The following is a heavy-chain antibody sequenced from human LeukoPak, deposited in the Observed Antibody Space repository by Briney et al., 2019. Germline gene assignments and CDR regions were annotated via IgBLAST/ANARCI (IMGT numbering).Heavy chain of an antibody. V-gene: IGHV3-21*06. CDR2: ISNTYSAI. J-gene: IGHJ4*02. CDR3: ARDPTSDRFQYFDF. Sequence: GGSLRLSCAASGFSVSNYGVNWVRQAPGKGLEWVSCISNTYSAIYYADSVEGRFTVSRDNTKNSVYLQMNSLTVEDTAVYYCARDPTSDRFQYFDFWGQGALVTVSS. D-gene: IGHD2-21*02. CDR1: GFSVSNYG.